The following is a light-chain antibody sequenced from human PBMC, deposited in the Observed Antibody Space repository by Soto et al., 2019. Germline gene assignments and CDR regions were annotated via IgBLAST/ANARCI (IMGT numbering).Light chain of an antibody. J-gene: IGKJ2*01. CDR3: QEYNSFSYT. Sequence: DLQMTQSPSTLSASVGDRITITCRASQSISSLLAWYQQKPGKAPKVLIYDSSSLESGVPSRFSGSGSGTEFTLTISSLQPDDFATYYCQEYNSFSYTFGQGTRLDIK. CDR2: DSS. CDR1: QSISSL. V-gene: IGKV1-5*01.